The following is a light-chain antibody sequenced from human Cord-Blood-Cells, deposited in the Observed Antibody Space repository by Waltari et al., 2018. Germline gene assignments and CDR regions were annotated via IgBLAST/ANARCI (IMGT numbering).Light chain of an antibody. J-gene: IGLJ2*01. CDR3: SSYTSSSVV. CDR1: SSAVGGYTY. V-gene: IGLV2-14*01. CDR2: DVS. Sequence: QSALTQPASVSGSPGQSITISCPGTSSAVGGYTYVSWYQQHPGKAPKLIIYDVSNRPSGVSNRFSGSKSGNTASLTISGLQAEDEADYYCSSYTSSSVVFGGGTKLTVL.